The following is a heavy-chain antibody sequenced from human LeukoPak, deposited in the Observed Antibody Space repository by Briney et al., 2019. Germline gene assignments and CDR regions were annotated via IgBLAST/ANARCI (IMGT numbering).Heavy chain of an antibody. V-gene: IGHV3-33*01. D-gene: IGHD3-16*01. Sequence: GGSLRLSCAASGYTFSRHGIHWVRQAPGKGLEWVAVVWYDGRNRDYVDSVKGRFTISKDNSNNMVFLQMDRLRAEDTAVYYCARLWGGNGYSGGSLNLWGQGTLVTVSS. CDR3: ARLWGGNGYSGGSLNL. J-gene: IGHJ5*02. CDR1: GYTFSRHG. CDR2: VWYDGRNR.